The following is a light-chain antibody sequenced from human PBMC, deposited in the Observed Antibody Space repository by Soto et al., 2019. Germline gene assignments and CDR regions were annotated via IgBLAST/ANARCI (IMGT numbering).Light chain of an antibody. J-gene: IGKJ1*01. CDR2: GAS. CDR1: HSVSNN. V-gene: IGKV3-20*01. Sequence: EFVLTQSPGTLSLSPGERATLSCRASHSVSNNLAWYQQKPGQAPRLLIYGASNRATGIPDRFSGSGSGTDFTLTISRLEPEDFAVYYCQQYGSSGTFGQGTKVDI. CDR3: QQYGSSGT.